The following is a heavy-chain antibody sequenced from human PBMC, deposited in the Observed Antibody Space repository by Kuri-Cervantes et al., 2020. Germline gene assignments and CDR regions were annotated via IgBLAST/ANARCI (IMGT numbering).Heavy chain of an antibody. D-gene: IGHD3-10*01. CDR1: GGTFSSYP. J-gene: IGHJ4*02. CDR3: ARDLRRYYGSGNFDY. CDR2: IIPIFGTA. V-gene: IGHV1-69*05. Sequence: SVKVSCKASGGTFSSYPISWVRQAPGQGLEWMGGIIPIFGTANYAQKFQGRVTITRDTSASTAYMELSSLRSEDTAVYYCARDLRRYYGSGNFDYWGQGTLVTVSS.